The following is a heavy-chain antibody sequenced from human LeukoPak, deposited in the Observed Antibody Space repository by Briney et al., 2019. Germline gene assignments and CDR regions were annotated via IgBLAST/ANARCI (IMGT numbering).Heavy chain of an antibody. D-gene: IGHD3-22*01. CDR2: IYYSGST. J-gene: IGHJ3*01. V-gene: IGHV4-39*01. Sequence: SETLSLTCAVSGGSISSTSYYWAWIRQPPGKGLGWIGTIYYSGSTYHNPSLKSRVTMSVDTSRNQFSLKLSSVDAADTAVYYCAKAGVRYFDSSGLYAFDFWGQGTTVTVSS. CDR1: GGSISSTSYY. CDR3: AKAGVRYFDSSGLYAFDF.